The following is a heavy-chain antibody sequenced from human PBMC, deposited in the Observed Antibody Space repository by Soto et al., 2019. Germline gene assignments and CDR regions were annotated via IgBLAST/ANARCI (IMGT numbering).Heavy chain of an antibody. J-gene: IGHJ5*02. Sequence: SETLSLTCTVSGGSISSGGYYWSWIRQHPGKGLEWIGYIYYSGSTYYNPSLKSRVTISVDTSKNQFSLKLSSVTAADTAVYYCAREGCSSTSCPWQFDPWGQGTLVTVSS. D-gene: IGHD2-2*01. CDR3: AREGCSSTSCPWQFDP. CDR2: IYYSGST. CDR1: GGSISSGGYY. V-gene: IGHV4-31*03.